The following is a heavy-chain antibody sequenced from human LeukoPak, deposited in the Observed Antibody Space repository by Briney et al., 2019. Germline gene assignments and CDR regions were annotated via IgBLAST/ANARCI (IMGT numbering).Heavy chain of an antibody. Sequence: GASVKVPCKASGYTFTTYYIHWVRQAPGQGLEWMGIIHPSSGSAASAQKFQGRLTMTRDTTTSTVYMELSSLTSEDTAVYYCARDSDSSSLADPWGQGTLVTVS. CDR2: IHPSSGSA. D-gene: IGHD6-6*01. CDR1: GYTFTTYY. J-gene: IGHJ5*02. V-gene: IGHV1-46*01. CDR3: ARDSDSSSLADP.